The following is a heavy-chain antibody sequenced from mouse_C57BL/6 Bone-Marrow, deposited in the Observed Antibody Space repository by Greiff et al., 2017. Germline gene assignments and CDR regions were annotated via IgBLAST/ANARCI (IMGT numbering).Heavy chain of an antibody. J-gene: IGHJ4*01. D-gene: IGHD1-1*01. Sequence: EVRGGEAGGGLVQPGGSRKFSCATSGFTFSEYEMDWVRQTPEKRLEWVAYISNGGGSTYYPDTVKGRFTISRDNAKNTLYLQMSRLKSEDTAMYYCASHRYYYYAMDYWGQGTSVTFSS. CDR2: ISNGGGST. V-gene: IGHV5-12*02. CDR3: ASHRYYYYAMDY. CDR1: GFTFSEYE.